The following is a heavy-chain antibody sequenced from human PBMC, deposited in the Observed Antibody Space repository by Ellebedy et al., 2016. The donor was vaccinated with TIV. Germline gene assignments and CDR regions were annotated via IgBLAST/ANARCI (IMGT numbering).Heavy chain of an antibody. CDR3: ARGEKWELLKYYGLDV. CDR1: RDTFSSYT. V-gene: IGHV1-69*13. D-gene: IGHD1-26*01. CDR2: IIPIFVTT. Sequence: AASVKVSCKASRDTFSSYTINWVRQAPGQGLEWMGGIIPIFVTTSYAQKFQGRVTITADESTSTAYMELSSLRSEDMAVYYCARGEKWELLKYYGLDVWGQGTTVTVSS. J-gene: IGHJ6*02.